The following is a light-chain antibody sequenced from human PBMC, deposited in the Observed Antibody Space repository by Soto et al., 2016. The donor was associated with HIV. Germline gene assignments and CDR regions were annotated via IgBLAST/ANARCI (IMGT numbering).Light chain of an antibody. J-gene: IGKJ1*01. CDR2: KAS. Sequence: DIQMTQSPSTLSASVGDTVTITCRASHSVSRWLAWYQQKPGKAPKLLMSKASSLESGVPFRFSGSGSGTEFTLTISSLQPDDFATYYCLQDYNYPWSFGQGTKVEIK. CDR1: HSVSRW. CDR3: LQDYNYPWS. V-gene: IGKV1-5*03.